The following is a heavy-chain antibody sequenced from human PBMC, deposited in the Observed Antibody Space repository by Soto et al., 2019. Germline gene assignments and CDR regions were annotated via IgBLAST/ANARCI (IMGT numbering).Heavy chain of an antibody. Sequence: QVQLVESGGGVVQPGRSLRLSCAASGFTFRTYGMHWVRQAPGKGLEWVAVISYDGSNSYYADSVKGRHTISRDNSKNTLYLQMNSLIPEDTAVYYCAKSGRVYETSGPLIRPLDVWGQGTTVTVSS. CDR2: ISYDGSNS. CDR1: GFTFRTYG. J-gene: IGHJ6*02. D-gene: IGHD3-22*01. V-gene: IGHV3-30*18. CDR3: AKSGRVYETSGPLIRPLDV.